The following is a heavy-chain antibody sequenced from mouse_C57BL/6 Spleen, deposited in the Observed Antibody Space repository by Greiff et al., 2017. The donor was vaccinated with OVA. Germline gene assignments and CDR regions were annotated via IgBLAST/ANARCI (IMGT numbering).Heavy chain of an antibody. D-gene: IGHD2-4*01. J-gene: IGHJ4*01. CDR3: TRDGDDYDWAMDY. V-gene: IGHV5-9-1*02. CDR2: ISSGGDYI. CDR1: GFTFSSYA. Sequence: EVMLVESGEGLVKPGGSLKLSCAASGFTFSSYAMSWVRQTPEKRLEWVAYISSGGDYIYYADTVKGRFTISRDNARNTLYLQMSSLKSEDTAMYYCTRDGDDYDWAMDYWGQGTSVTVSS.